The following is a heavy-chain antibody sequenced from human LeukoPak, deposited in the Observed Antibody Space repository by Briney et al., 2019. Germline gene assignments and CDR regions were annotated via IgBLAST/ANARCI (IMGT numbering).Heavy chain of an antibody. J-gene: IGHJ4*02. Sequence: LSLTCAVYGGSFSGYYWSWIRQAPGKGLEWVSYISSSGSTIYYADSVKGRFTISRDNAKNSLYLQMNSLRAEDTAVYYCARVKQWPPYYFDYWGQGTLVTVSS. CDR1: GGSFSGYY. D-gene: IGHD6-19*01. CDR3: ARVKQWPPYYFDY. V-gene: IGHV3-11*01. CDR2: ISSSGSTI.